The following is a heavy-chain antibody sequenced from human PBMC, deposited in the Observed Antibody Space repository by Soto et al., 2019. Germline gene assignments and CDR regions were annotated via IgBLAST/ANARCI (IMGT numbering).Heavy chain of an antibody. CDR3: AKDYDFWSGYYYYMDV. CDR1: GFTFRDNW. CDR2: ISGSGGSK. D-gene: IGHD3-3*01. V-gene: IGHV3-23*01. J-gene: IGHJ6*03. Sequence: LRLSSGASGFTFRDNWMSWVRQAPGKGLEWVSAISGSGGSKYYADSVKGRFTISRDNSKNTLYLQMNSLRAEDTAVYYCAKDYDFWSGYYYYMDVWGKGTTVTVSS.